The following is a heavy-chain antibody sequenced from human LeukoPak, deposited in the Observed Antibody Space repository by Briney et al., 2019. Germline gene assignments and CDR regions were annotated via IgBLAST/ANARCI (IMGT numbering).Heavy chain of an antibody. CDR2: IGTVGDT. CDR3: ARGRMDAFDI. Sequence: GGSLRLSCAASGFTFSSYDMHWVRHATGKGLEWVSAIGTVGDTYYPGSVKGRFTISRENAKNSLYLQMNSLRAGDTAVYYCARGRMDAFDIWGQGTMVTVSS. CDR1: GFTFSSYD. J-gene: IGHJ3*02. V-gene: IGHV3-13*01.